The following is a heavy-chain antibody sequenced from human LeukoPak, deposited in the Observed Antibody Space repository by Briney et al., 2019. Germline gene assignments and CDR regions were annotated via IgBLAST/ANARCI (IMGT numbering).Heavy chain of an antibody. V-gene: IGHV4-39*01. CDR3: ATTYSSSWSPFDY. D-gene: IGHD6-13*01. Sequence: PSETLSLTCTVSGGSISSSSYYWGWIRQPPGKGLEWIGSIYYSGSTYYNPSLKSRVTISVDTSKNQFSLKLSSVTAADTAAYYCATTYSSSWSPFDYWGQGTLVTVSS. J-gene: IGHJ4*02. CDR1: GGSISSSSYY. CDR2: IYYSGST.